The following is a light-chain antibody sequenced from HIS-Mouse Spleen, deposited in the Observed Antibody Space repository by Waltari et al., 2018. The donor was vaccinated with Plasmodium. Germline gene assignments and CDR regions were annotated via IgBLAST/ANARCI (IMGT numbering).Light chain of an antibody. V-gene: IGKV3-15*01. Sequence: IVMTQSPATLSVSPGESANLSCRASQSVSSNLAWYQQKPGQAPRLLIYGASTRATGIPARFSGSGSGTEFTLTISSMQSEDFAVYYCQQYNNWPPMYTFGQGTKLEIK. CDR1: QSVSSN. J-gene: IGKJ2*01. CDR3: QQYNNWPPMYT. CDR2: GAS.